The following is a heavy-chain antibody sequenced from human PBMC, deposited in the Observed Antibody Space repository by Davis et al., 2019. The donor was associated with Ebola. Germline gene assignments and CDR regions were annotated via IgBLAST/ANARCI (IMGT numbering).Heavy chain of an antibody. V-gene: IGHV4-34*01. D-gene: IGHD2-2*01. CDR2: IYYSGTT. J-gene: IGHJ6*02. CDR3: ARLVVVPAAESYYYYGMDV. CDR1: GGSFSGYY. Sequence: SETLSLTCAVYGGSFSGYYWSWTRQPPGKGLEWIAFIYYSGTTKYNPSLKSRVTISVDTSKNQFSLKLSSVTAADTAVYYCARLVVVPAAESYYYYGMDVWGQGTTVTVSS.